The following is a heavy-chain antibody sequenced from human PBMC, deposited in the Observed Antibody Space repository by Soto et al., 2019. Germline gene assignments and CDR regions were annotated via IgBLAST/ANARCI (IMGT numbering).Heavy chain of an antibody. V-gene: IGHV3-23*01. D-gene: IGHD3-22*01. J-gene: IGHJ4*02. Sequence: GGSLRLSCAASGFTFSSYAMSWVRQAPGKGLEWVSAISGSGGSTYYADSVKGRFTISRDNSKNTLYLQMNSLRAEDTAVYYCARTGPQSSRLNYFDYWGQGTLVTVSS. CDR2: ISGSGGST. CDR1: GFTFSSYA. CDR3: ARTGPQSSRLNYFDY.